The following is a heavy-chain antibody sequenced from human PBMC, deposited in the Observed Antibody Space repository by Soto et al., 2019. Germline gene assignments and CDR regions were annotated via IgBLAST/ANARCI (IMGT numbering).Heavy chain of an antibody. V-gene: IGHV3-30*03. J-gene: IGHJ4*02. CDR1: GFTFSSYG. D-gene: IGHD3-16*01. CDR2: ISYDGSKK. Sequence: QVQLVESGGGVVQPGRSLRLSCAASGFTFSSYGMHWVRQAPGKGLEWVAVISYDGSKKYYADSVKGRFTISRDNAKNTLYLQMNSLRAEDTAVFYCGRGWLNTAVDYWGQGTLVTVSS. CDR3: GRGWLNTAVDY.